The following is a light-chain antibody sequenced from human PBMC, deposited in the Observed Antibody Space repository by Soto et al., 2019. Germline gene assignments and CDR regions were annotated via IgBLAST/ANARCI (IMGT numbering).Light chain of an antibody. Sequence: QSVLTQPPSASGTPGQRVTISCSGSSSNIGSNTVNWYQQLPGTAPKLLIYSNNQRPSGVPDRFSGSKSGTSASLAISGLQSEDEADYYCAAWDDSLNGPEVVFGGWTKLTVL. V-gene: IGLV1-44*01. J-gene: IGLJ2*01. CDR2: SNN. CDR3: AAWDDSLNGPEVV. CDR1: SSNIGSNT.